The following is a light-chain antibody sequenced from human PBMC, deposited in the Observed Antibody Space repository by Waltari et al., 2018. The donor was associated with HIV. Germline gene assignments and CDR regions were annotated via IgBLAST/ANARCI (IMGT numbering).Light chain of an antibody. Sequence: ELVLTQSPGTLSLPPGERATLSCRTSESVTRRYLAWYQQKPGQAPRLLIYGTSSRATGIPDRFTGSGSGTDFTLTISRLEPEDFAVYYCQQYGSSPYNFGQGTKLEIK. CDR3: QQYGSSPYN. CDR2: GTS. CDR1: ESVTRRY. V-gene: IGKV3-20*01. J-gene: IGKJ2*01.